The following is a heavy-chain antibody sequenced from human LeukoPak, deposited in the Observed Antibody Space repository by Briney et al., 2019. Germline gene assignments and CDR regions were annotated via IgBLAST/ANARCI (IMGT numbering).Heavy chain of an antibody. CDR3: ARDLTPDCSNGVCFDASDI. J-gene: IGHJ3*02. Sequence: RTGGSLRLSCAASGFTFSSYSMNWVRQAPGKGLEWVSSISSSSSYIYYADSVKGRFTISRDNAKNSLYLQVDNLRAEDTAVYYCARDLTPDCSNGVCFDASDIWGQGTVVTVSS. CDR2: ISSSSSYI. V-gene: IGHV3-21*01. CDR1: GFTFSSYS. D-gene: IGHD2-8*01.